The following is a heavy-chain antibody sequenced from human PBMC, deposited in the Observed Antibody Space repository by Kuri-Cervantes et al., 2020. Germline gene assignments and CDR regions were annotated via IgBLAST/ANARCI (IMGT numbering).Heavy chain of an antibody. CDR2: ISGSGGSA. Sequence: GGSLRLSCAASGFTFSNYVMSWVRQAPGEGLEWVSSISGSGGSAYYADSVKGQFTISRDNSKNTLYLQMNSRRAEGTAVYYCAKGWRAPAATPFEYWGQGTLVTVSS. CDR3: AKGWRAPAATPFEY. J-gene: IGHJ4*02. V-gene: IGHV3-23*01. D-gene: IGHD2-2*01. CDR1: GFTFSNYV.